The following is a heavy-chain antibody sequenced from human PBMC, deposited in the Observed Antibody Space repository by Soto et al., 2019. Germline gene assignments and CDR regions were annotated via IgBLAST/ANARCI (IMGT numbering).Heavy chain of an antibody. V-gene: IGHV1-18*01. J-gene: IGHJ4*02. Sequence: QVQLVQSGAEVKKPGASVKVSCKASGYTFTSYGISWVRQAPGQGLEWMGWISAYNGNTNYAQKLQGRATMTTDTSPSTAYMELRRLRSDDTAVYYCARLDIFTGYYIYSFHYWGQGPLVTVSS. CDR2: ISAYNGNT. D-gene: IGHD3-9*01. CDR1: GYTFTSYG. CDR3: ARLDIFTGYYIYSFHY.